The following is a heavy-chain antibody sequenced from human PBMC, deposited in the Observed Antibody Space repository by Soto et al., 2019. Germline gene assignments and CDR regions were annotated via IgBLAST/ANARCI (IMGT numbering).Heavy chain of an antibody. CDR1: GFTVSSNY. J-gene: IGHJ4*02. D-gene: IGHD4-17*01. V-gene: IGHV3-66*01. Sequence: EVQLVESGGGLVQPGGSLRLSCAASGFTVSSNYMSWVRQAPGKGLEWVSVIYSGGSTYYADSVKGRFTISRDNSKNTLYLQMNSLRAEDTAVYYCARDRTIVANTITVTHNPSPAYYFDYWGQGTLVTVSS. CDR3: ARDRTIVANTITVTHNPSPAYYFDY. CDR2: IYSGGST.